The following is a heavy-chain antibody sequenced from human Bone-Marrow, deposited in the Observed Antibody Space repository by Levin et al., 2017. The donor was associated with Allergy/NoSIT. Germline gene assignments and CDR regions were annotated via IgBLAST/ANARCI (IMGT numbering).Heavy chain of an antibody. J-gene: IGHJ4*02. D-gene: IGHD2-15*01. CDR1: GFTFSSYG. CDR3: GGCSGVSCYSRNDY. Sequence: GGSLRLSCIASGFTFSSYGMTWVRQAPGKGLEWVSSISSGGGTTYYADSVKGRYTSSRDNSRNTLYLQMNSLRPEDSAVYYCGGCSGVSCYSRNDYWGQGTLVTVSS. V-gene: IGHV3-23*01. CDR2: ISSGGGTT.